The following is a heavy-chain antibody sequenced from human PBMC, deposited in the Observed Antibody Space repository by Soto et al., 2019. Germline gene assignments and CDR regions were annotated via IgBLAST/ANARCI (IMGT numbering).Heavy chain of an antibody. D-gene: IGHD1-26*01. CDR2: ISYDGSNK. CDR3: AKGGCVGATCYFDY. CDR1: GFTFSSYG. J-gene: IGHJ4*02. V-gene: IGHV3-30*18. Sequence: PGGSLRLSCAASGFTFSSYGMHWVRQARGKGLEWVAVISYDGSNKYYADSVKGRFTISRDNSKNTLYLQMNSLRAEDTAVYYCAKGGCVGATCYFDYWGQGTLVAVSS.